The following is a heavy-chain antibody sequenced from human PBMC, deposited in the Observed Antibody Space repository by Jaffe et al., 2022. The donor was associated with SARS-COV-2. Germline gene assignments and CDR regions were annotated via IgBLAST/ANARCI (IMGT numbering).Heavy chain of an antibody. D-gene: IGHD3-3*01. Sequence: QLQLQESGPGLVKPSETLSLTCTVSGGSISSSSYYWGWIRQPPGKGLEWIGSIYYSGSTYYNPSLKSRVTISVDTSKNQFSLKLSSVTAADTAVYYCARSVYYDFWSGYLQYYYYGMDVWGQGTTVTVSS. CDR3: ARSVYYDFWSGYLQYYYYGMDV. J-gene: IGHJ6*02. CDR2: IYYSGST. V-gene: IGHV4-39*01. CDR1: GGSISSSSYY.